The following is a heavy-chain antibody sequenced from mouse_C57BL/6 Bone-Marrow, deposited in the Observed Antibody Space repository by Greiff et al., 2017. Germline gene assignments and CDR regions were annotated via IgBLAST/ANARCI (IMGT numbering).Heavy chain of an antibody. CDR3: ARSPYPYFDY. Sequence: QVQLKQSGAELVRPGTSVKVSCKASGYAFTNYLIEWVKQRPGQGLEWIGVINPGSGGTNYNEKFKGKATLTADKSSSTAYMQLSSLTSEDSAVYFCARSPYPYFDYWGQGTTLTVSS. J-gene: IGHJ2*01. D-gene: IGHD2-10*01. V-gene: IGHV1-54*01. CDR1: GYAFTNYL. CDR2: INPGSGGT.